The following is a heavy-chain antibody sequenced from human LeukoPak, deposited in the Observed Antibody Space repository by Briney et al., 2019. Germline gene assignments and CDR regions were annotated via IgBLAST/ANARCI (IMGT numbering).Heavy chain of an antibody. J-gene: IGHJ4*02. CDR2: ISYDGSNK. CDR1: GFTFSSYA. V-gene: IGHV3-30-3*01. Sequence: GGSLRLSCAASGFTFSSYAMHWVRQAPGKGLEWVAVISYDGSNKYYADSVKGRFTISRDNSKNTLYLQMNSLRAEDTAVYYCARIADFWSGYYHFDYWGQGTLVTVSS. CDR3: ARIADFWSGYYHFDY. D-gene: IGHD3-3*01.